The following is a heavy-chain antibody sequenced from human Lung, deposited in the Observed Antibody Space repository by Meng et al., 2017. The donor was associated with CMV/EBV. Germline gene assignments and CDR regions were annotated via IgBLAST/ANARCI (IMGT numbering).Heavy chain of an antibody. CDR3: AKGENYFDSSGLDY. Sequence: GGPLRLXXTGSGFTFRNCAMSWDRQAPGKGLEFVSSISGGGDNTYYTDSVKGGFIISRDNSKNTLYLQMDSLRAEDTALYYCAKGENYFDSSGLDYWGQGSXVTVSS. J-gene: IGHJ4*02. CDR1: GFTFRNCA. CDR2: ISGGGDNT. D-gene: IGHD3-22*01. V-gene: IGHV3-23*01.